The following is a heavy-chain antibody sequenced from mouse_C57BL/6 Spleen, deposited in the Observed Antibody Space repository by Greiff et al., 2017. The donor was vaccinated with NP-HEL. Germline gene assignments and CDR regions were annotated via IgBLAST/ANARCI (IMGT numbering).Heavy chain of an antibody. CDR1: GYTFTSYG. CDR3: ARWENDEYFDV. V-gene: IGHV1-81*01. J-gene: IGHJ1*03. CDR2: IYPRSGNT. D-gene: IGHD2-12*01. Sequence: VKLVESGAELARPGASVKLSCKASGYTFTSYGISWVKQRTGQGLEWIGEIYPRSGNTYYNEKFKGKATLTADKSSSTAYMELRSLTSEDSAVYFCARWENDEYFDVWGTGTTVTVSS.